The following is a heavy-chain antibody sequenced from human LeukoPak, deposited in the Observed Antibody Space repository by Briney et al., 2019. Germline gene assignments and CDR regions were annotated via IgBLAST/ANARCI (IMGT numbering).Heavy chain of an antibody. V-gene: IGHV3-7*05. CDR3: ARDGSSSGVLDY. D-gene: IGHD6-6*01. CDR1: GFTFSSYW. J-gene: IGHJ4*02. Sequence: GGSLRLSCAASGFTFSSYWLSWVGQPLGKGREGVGNIKQDGSEKHYVDSVKGRFTISRDNAENSLSLQMNSLRVEDTAVYYCARDGSSSGVLDYWGQGTLVTVSS. CDR2: IKQDGSEK.